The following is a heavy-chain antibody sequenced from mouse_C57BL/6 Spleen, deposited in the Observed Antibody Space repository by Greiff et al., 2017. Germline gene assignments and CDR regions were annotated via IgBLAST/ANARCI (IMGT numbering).Heavy chain of an antibody. V-gene: IGHV5-16*01. Sequence: EVQLVESEGGLVQPGSSMKLSCTASGFTFSDYYMAWVRQVPEKGLEWVANINYDGSSTYYLDSLKSRFIISRDNAKNILYLQMSSLKSEDTATYYCAREGYYFDYRGQGDTHTV. J-gene: IGHJ2*01. CDR1: GFTFSDYY. CDR3: AREGYYFDY. CDR2: INYDGSST.